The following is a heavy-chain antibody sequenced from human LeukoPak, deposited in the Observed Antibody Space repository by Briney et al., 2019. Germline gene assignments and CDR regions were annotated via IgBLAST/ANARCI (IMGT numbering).Heavy chain of an antibody. V-gene: IGHV5-51*01. Sequence: GESLTLSCTGSGYTFSGYWVGWVRQRPRKGLGWVGIIYPGDSDTRYSPSFQGQVTLPADKSISTAYLQRTRLKASNTVMYYCAPQSGVFHPWGQGTLVTVSS. CDR1: GYTFSGYW. CDR2: IYPGDSDT. J-gene: IGHJ5*02. CDR3: APQSGVFHP.